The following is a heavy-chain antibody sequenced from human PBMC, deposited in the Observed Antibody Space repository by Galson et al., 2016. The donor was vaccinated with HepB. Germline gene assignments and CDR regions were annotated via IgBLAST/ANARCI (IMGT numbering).Heavy chain of an antibody. V-gene: IGHV2-70*17. CDR2: IDWDDEK. J-gene: IGHJ4*02. CDR3: ARLYGMGANPYYFDF. CDR1: GFSLRSSGMC. D-gene: IGHD1-26*01. Sequence: PALVKPTQTLTVTCSFSGFSLRSSGMCVSWIRQPPGKAPEWLARIDWDDEKFYDSSLKTRLSVPKDTSKNQVVLTMTNMAPVDTATYYCARLYGMGANPYYFDFWGQGILVTVSS.